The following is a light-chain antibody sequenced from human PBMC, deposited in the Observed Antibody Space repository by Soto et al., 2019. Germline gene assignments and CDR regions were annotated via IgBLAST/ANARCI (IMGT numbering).Light chain of an antibody. CDR1: SSDVGTYDL. CDR3: CSYAGRSTFV. Sequence: QSALTQPASVSGSPGQSITISCTGTSSDVGTYDLVSWYQQHPGKAPKLIIYEVTKRPSGVSNRFSGSKSGNTASLTISGLQAEDEADYYCCSYAGRSTFVFGGGTKVTVL. CDR2: EVT. V-gene: IGLV2-23*02. J-gene: IGLJ2*01.